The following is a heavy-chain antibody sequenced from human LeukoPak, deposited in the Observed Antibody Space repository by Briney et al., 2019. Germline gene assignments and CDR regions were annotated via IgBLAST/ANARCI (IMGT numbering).Heavy chain of an antibody. D-gene: IGHD6-19*01. Sequence: KTGGSLRLSCAASGFTVSSNYMSWVRQAPGNGLEWIGSIYHTGSTYYNPSLKSRVTISVDTSKNQFSLKLSSVTAADTAVYYCARELTLAVAGSRSGLWGKVAPTTTRREYYFDYWGQGTLVTVSS. CDR1: GFTVSSNY. CDR2: IYHTGST. CDR3: ARELTLAVAGSRSGLWGKVAPTTTRREYYFDY. J-gene: IGHJ4*02. V-gene: IGHV4-38-2*02.